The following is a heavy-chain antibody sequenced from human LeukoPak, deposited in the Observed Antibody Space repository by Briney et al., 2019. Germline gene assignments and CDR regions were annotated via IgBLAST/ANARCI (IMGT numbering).Heavy chain of an antibody. CDR1: GGSISSYY. J-gene: IGHJ6*04. Sequence: KPSETLSLTCTVSGGSISSYYWSWIRQPPGKGLEWIGYIYYSGSTNYNPSLKSRVTISVDTSKNQFSLKLSSVTAADTAVYYCARGRCSGGSCYSGPRPGDVWGKGTTVTVSS. CDR2: IYYSGST. CDR3: ARGRCSGGSCYSGPRPGDV. D-gene: IGHD2-15*01. V-gene: IGHV4-59*01.